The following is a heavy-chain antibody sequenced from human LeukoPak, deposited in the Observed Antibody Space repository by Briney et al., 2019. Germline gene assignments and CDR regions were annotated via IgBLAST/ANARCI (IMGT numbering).Heavy chain of an antibody. CDR2: IYSDGVT. V-gene: IGHV3-66*02. CDR3: ARDRAEGKTWVEFDP. CDR1: GFIVNSYA. Sequence: GGSLRLSCAASGFIVNSYAMSWVRQAPGKGLAWVSLIYSDGVTQYADSVKGRFTISRDNSKNTLYLQMNSLIDEDTAVYFCARDRAEGKTWVEFDPWGQGTLVTVSS. J-gene: IGHJ5*02.